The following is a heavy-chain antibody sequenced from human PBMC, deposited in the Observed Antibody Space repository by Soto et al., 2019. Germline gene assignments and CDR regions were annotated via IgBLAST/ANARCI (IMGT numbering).Heavy chain of an antibody. CDR2: SNPYSGGT. D-gene: IGHD4-17*01. J-gene: IGHJ6*02. Sequence: GASVKVSCKASGYSFTGYYLHWVREAPGQGLEWLGWSNPYSGGTNYAQKFQGRVTMTRDTSTSTVYMELSSLRSEDTAVYYCARTLLVGDNAYYYGMDVWGQGTTVTVSS. V-gene: IGHV1-2*02. CDR3: ARTLLVGDNAYYYGMDV. CDR1: GYSFTGYY.